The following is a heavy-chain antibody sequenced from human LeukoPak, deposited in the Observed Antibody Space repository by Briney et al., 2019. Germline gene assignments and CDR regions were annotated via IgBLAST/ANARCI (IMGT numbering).Heavy chain of an antibody. J-gene: IGHJ3*02. V-gene: IGHV3-53*01. CDR1: GFSVTNNY. D-gene: IGHD3-16*01. Sequence: PGGSLRLSCAVSGFSVTNNYMSWVRQAPGKGLEWVSVFYVGGATYYADSVKGRFTISRDSAKNSLYLQMNSLRAEDTAVYYCVRDTFSPDAFDIWGQGTMVTVSS. CDR3: VRDTFSPDAFDI. CDR2: FYVGGAT.